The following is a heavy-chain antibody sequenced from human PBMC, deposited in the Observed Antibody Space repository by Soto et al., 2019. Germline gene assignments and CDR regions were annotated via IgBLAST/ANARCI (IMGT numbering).Heavy chain of an antibody. Sequence: QVQLQESGPGLVKPSQTLSLTCTVSGDSISSGGYYWSWIRQHPGRGLEWIGYIYHSGSTYYNPSLKSRVTISVDTSKNQFSLKLSSMTAADTAVYYCARREMTTVLGGSHFDYWGQGTLVTVSS. CDR3: ARREMTTVLGGSHFDY. CDR2: IYHSGST. V-gene: IGHV4-31*03. D-gene: IGHD4-4*01. CDR1: GDSISSGGYY. J-gene: IGHJ4*02.